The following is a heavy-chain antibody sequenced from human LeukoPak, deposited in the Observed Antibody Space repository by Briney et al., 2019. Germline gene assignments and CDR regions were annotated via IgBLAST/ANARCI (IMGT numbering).Heavy chain of an antibody. J-gene: IGHJ3*01. CDR3: ARVRKFLRDAFDV. D-gene: IGHD5/OR15-5a*01. Sequence: PSQTLSLTCSVSGGSISSSAYHWSWFRQHPGKGLEWIGYIYYTGRTYYSPSLKSRVTISLDTSKNQFSLNLSSLTAADTAVYYCARVRKFLRDAFDVWGQGTMVTVSS. CDR1: GGSISSSAYH. V-gene: IGHV4-31*03. CDR2: IYYTGRT.